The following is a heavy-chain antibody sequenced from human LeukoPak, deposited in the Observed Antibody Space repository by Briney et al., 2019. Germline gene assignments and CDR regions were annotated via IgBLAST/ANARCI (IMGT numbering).Heavy chain of an antibody. D-gene: IGHD6-13*01. Sequence: SETLSLTCTVSGDSITRYSWNWIRQSPGKGLEWIGYVYSNGRSTYYPSLRSRVSISVDVSKSQVSLRLSSLTAADTAVYYCAGSLAAAGTRGWLDPWGQGTLVTVSS. CDR3: AGSLAAAGTRGWLDP. V-gene: IGHV4-59*01. CDR1: GDSITRYS. CDR2: VYSNGRS. J-gene: IGHJ5*02.